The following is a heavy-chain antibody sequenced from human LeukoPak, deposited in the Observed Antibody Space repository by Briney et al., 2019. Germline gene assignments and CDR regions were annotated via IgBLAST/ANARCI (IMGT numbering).Heavy chain of an antibody. CDR3: ARRELLYRTYMEV. CDR2: INHSGIT. D-gene: IGHD3-10*01. CDR1: GGSFSGYY. V-gene: IGHV4-34*01. Sequence: SETLSLTCEVYGGSFSGYYWTWIRQSPGKGLEWIGEINHSGITSYNPSLKSRVTISIDTSKNQFSLRLRSVTAADMAVYYCARRELLYRTYMEVWGKGTTVTISS. J-gene: IGHJ6*03.